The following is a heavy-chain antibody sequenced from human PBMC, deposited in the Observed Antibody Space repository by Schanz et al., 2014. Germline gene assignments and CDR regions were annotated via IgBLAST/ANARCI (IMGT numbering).Heavy chain of an antibody. V-gene: IGHV3-21*01. D-gene: IGHD3-3*01. Sequence: EVQLVESGGGLVQPGGSLRLSCASSGFSFTTYAMSWVRQAPGKGLEWVSSISTSGTYMYIADSLKGRLTISRDNAKNSLFLQMNSLRAEDTAVYYCVRDSFFAFDYWGQGTLVTVSS. CDR1: GFSFTTYA. CDR2: ISTSGTYM. J-gene: IGHJ4*02. CDR3: VRDSFFAFDY.